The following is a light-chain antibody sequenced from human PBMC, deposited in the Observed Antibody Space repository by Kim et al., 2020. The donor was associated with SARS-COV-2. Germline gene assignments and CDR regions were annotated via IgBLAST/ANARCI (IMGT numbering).Light chain of an antibody. Sequence: SVKLTCTLSSGHTTYIIAWHQQQPGKAPRYLMKLEGSGSYNKGSGVPDRFSGSSSGADRYLTISNLQSEDEADYYCETWDSNTRVFGGGTQLTVL. J-gene: IGLJ2*01. CDR1: SGHTTYI. V-gene: IGLV4-60*03. CDR2: LEGSGSY. CDR3: ETWDSNTRV.